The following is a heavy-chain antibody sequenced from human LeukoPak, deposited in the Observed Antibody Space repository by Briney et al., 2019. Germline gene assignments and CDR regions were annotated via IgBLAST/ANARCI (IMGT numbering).Heavy chain of an antibody. CDR3: ARGGAVAGTGYYYYMDV. CDR1: GYTFTGYY. J-gene: IGHJ6*03. Sequence: ASVKVSCKASGYTFTGYYMHWVRQAPGQGLEWMGWINPNSGGTNYAQKFQGRVTMTRATSISTGYMELSRLRSDDTAVYYCARGGAVAGTGYYYYMDVWGKGTTVTVSS. CDR2: INPNSGGT. V-gene: IGHV1-2*02. D-gene: IGHD6-19*01.